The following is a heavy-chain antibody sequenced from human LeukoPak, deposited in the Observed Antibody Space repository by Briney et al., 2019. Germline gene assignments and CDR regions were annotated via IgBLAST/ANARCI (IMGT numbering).Heavy chain of an antibody. CDR3: ARAADGWYNYFDY. CDR1: GYTFTNYW. Sequence: GESLKISCKGSGYTFTNYWIAWVRQMPGKGLEWMGIIYPGDSETGYSPSFQGRVTLSADKSVNTAYLYWNTLKASDTAMYYCARAADGWYNYFDYWGQGTLVTVSS. V-gene: IGHV5-51*01. D-gene: IGHD6-19*01. CDR2: IYPGDSET. J-gene: IGHJ4*02.